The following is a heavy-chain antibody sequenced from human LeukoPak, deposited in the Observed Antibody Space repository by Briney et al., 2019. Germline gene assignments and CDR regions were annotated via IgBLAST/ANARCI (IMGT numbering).Heavy chain of an antibody. CDR2: ISYDGSNK. CDR3: ARDQGYGSGSYYRGGVFDY. J-gene: IGHJ4*02. D-gene: IGHD3-10*01. V-gene: IGHV3-30*04. Sequence: GGSLRLPCAASGFTFSSYEMNWVRQAPGKGLEWVAVISYDGSNKYYADSVKGRFTISRDNSKNTLYLQMNSLRAEDTAVYYCARDQGYGSGSYYRGGVFDYWGQGTLVTVSS. CDR1: GFTFSSYE.